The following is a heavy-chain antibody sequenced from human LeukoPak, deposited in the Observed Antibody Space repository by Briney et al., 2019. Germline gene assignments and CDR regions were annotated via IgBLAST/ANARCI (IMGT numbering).Heavy chain of an antibody. CDR3: ARGGVGRYFDL. J-gene: IGHJ2*01. CDR2: IYHSGST. CDR1: GGSISSGGYS. D-gene: IGHD3-3*01. V-gene: IGHV4-30-2*01. Sequence: PSETLSLTCAVSGGSISSGGYSWSWIRQPPGKGLEWIGYIYHSGSTYYNPSLKSRVTISVDRSKNQFSLKLSSVTAADTAVYYCARGGVGRYFDLWGRGTLVTVSS.